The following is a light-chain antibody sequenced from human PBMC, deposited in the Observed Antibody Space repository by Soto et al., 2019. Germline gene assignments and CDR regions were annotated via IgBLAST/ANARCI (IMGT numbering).Light chain of an antibody. J-gene: IGKJ1*01. V-gene: IGKV3-15*01. CDR2: GAS. CDR3: QQYNNWPPWT. CDR1: QTVISNS. Sequence: EIVLTQSPGTLSLSPGEGGTLSCRASQTVISNSFDWYPQKPGQPPRILIHGASTRATGIPARFSGSGSGKEFTLPISSLQSEDFAVYYCQQYNNWPPWTFGQGTKVDIK.